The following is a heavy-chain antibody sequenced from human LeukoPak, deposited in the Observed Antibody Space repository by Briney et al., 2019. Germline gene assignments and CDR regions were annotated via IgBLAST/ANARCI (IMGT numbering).Heavy chain of an antibody. D-gene: IGHD6-13*01. CDR1: GGSISTSSYY. CDR2: IFYSGST. Sequence: SETLSLTCTVSGGSISTSSYYWGWIRQPPGKGLEWLGSIFYSGSTDYNPSLKSRVTISVDTSKNQFSLKLSSVTAADTAVYYCARPGSSSWEYFQHWGQGTLVTVSS. J-gene: IGHJ1*01. CDR3: ARPGSSSWEYFQH. V-gene: IGHV4-39*01.